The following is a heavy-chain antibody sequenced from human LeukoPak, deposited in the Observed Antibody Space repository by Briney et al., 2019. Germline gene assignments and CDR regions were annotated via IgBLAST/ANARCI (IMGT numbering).Heavy chain of an antibody. D-gene: IGHD4-17*01. CDR1: GGSFSGYY. Sequence: SETLSLTCAVYGGSFSGYYWSWIRQPPGKGLEWIGEINHSGSTNYNPSLKSRVTISVDTSKNQFSLKLSSVTAADTAVYYWARGRDDYGDYGFDYWGQGTLVTVSS. J-gene: IGHJ4*02. V-gene: IGHV4-34*01. CDR3: ARGRDDYGDYGFDY. CDR2: INHSGST.